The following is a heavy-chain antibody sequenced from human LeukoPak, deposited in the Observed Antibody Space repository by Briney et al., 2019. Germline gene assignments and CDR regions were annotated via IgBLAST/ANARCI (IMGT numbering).Heavy chain of an antibody. D-gene: IGHD5-18*01. CDR3: ARGEPIGYSYGYYFDY. CDR1: GGSISSGSYY. CDR2: IYHSGST. Sequence: SETLSLTYTVSGGSISSGSYYWSWIRQPPGKGLEWIGYIYHSGSTYYNPSLKSRVTISVDRSKNQFSLKLSSVTAADTAVYYCARGEPIGYSYGYYFDYWGQGTLVTVSS. V-gene: IGHV4-30-2*01. J-gene: IGHJ4*02.